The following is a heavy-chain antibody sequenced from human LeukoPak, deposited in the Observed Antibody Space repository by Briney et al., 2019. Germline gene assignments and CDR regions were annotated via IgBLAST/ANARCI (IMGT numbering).Heavy chain of an antibody. V-gene: IGHV1-46*01. Sequence: GASVKVSCKASGYTFTSYYMYWVRQAPGQGLEWMGIINPKRGSTSYAQKFQGRVTMTRDMSTSTVYMELSSLRSEDTAVYYCATGGHVRVYDSSAYYGHYWGQGTLVTVSS. CDR2: INPKRGST. CDR3: ATGGHVRVYDSSAYYGHY. J-gene: IGHJ4*02. CDR1: GYTFTSYY. D-gene: IGHD3-22*01.